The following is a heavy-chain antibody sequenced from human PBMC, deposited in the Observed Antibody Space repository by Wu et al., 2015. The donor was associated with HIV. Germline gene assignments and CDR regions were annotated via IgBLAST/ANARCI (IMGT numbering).Heavy chain of an antibody. CDR1: GYNFVSFG. CDR2: IIPIFGTP. V-gene: IGHV1-69*13. J-gene: IGHJ1*01. Sequence: VQSGGEVKKPGDSVRVSCQASGYNFVSFGINWVRKAPGQGLEWVGRIIPIFGTPDYARNFRGRVRITADELSTTSYMELIGLRRDDTAIYYCARRQQLIDQWGQGTLISVSS. D-gene: IGHD2-21*01. CDR3: ARRQQLIDQ.